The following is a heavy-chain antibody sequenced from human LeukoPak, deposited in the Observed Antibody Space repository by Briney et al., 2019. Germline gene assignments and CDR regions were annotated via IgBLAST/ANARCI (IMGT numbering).Heavy chain of an antibody. CDR1: GGSFSGYY. CDR3: ARGKNTYYYYMDV. CDR2: INHSGST. J-gene: IGHJ6*03. V-gene: IGHV4-34*01. Sequence: SETLSLTCAVYGGSFSGYYWSWIRQPPGKGLEWIGEINHSGSTNYNPSLKSRVTISVDTSKNQFSLKLSSVTAADTAVYYCARGKNTYYYYMDVWGKGTPVTIS.